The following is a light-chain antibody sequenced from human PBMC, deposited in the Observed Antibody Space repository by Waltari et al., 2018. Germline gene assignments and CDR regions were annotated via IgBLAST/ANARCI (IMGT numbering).Light chain of an antibody. Sequence: DIVMTQSPDSLAVSLGERATINCKSSQSILYSSNDKNYLAWYQQKPGQPPKLLIYWASTRGSGVPDRFSGSGSGTDFTLTISSLQAEDVAVYYCQQYYRSRTFGQGTKVEIK. CDR2: WAS. CDR3: QQYYRSRT. CDR1: QSILYSSNDKNY. J-gene: IGKJ1*01. V-gene: IGKV4-1*01.